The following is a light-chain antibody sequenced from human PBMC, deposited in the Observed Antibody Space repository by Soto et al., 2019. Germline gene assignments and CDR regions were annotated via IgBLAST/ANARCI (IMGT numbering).Light chain of an antibody. J-gene: IGKJ1*01. CDR2: DAS. V-gene: IGKV1-5*01. CDR3: QQYNTYPWT. CDR1: QSISSW. Sequence: DIPVTQSPSTVSASVGDRVTFACRASQSISSWLAWYQQKPGRAPKLLIYDASTLESGVPSRFSGSGSGTEFTLTISRLQPDDFATYYCQQYNTYPWTFGQGTKVDI.